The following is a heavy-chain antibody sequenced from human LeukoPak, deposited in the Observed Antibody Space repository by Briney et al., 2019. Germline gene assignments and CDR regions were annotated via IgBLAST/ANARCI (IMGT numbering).Heavy chain of an antibody. CDR3: ARSYPLEPFDI. V-gene: IGHV4-59*08. CDR1: GGSISSYY. Sequence: PSETLSLTYTVSGGSISSYYWSWLRQPPGKGLEWIGYIYYSGSTNYNPSLKSRVTISVDTSTNQFSLKLSSVTAADTAVYYCARSYPLEPFDIWGQGTMVTSST. J-gene: IGHJ3*02. CDR2: IYYSGST. D-gene: IGHD3-10*01.